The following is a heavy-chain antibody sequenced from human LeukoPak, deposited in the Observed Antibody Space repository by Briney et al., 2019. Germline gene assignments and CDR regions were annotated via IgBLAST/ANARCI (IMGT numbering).Heavy chain of an antibody. V-gene: IGHV3-48*03. CDR3: ARAPTRDLLYYYGMDV. D-gene: IGHD5-24*01. J-gene: IGHJ6*02. CDR1: GFTFSSYE. CDR2: ISSSGSTI. Sequence: PGGSLRLSCAASGFTFSSYEMNWVRQAPGKGLEWVSYISSSGSTIYYADSVKGRFTISRDNAKNSLYLQMNSLRAEDTAVYYCARAPTRDLLYYYGMDVWGQGTTVTVSS.